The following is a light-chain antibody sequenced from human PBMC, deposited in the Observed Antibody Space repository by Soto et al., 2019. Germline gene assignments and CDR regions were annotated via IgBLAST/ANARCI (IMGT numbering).Light chain of an antibody. CDR1: QSVSSSD. Sequence: EIVLTQSPGTLSLSPGERATLSCRASQSVSSSDLAWYQQKPGQAPMLLFYAASSRATGIPDRFSGSGSGTAFTLTISRLEAEDFSVYYCQQYGSSRTFGQGTKVEIK. J-gene: IGKJ1*01. CDR3: QQYGSSRT. CDR2: AAS. V-gene: IGKV3-20*01.